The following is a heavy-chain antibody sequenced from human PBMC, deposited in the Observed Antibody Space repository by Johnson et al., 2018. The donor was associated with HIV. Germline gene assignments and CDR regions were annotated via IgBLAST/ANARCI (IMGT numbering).Heavy chain of an antibody. CDR2: VSYDGRNQ. Sequence: QVQLVESGGGVVQPGRSLRLSCAASGFTFSSYAMHWVRQAPGTWLEWVALVSYDGRNQYHADSVKGRFTISRDNSKNSLYLQMNSLRAEDTAVYYCVREEGNDILTRGDAFVIWGQGTLVTVSS. J-gene: IGHJ3*02. D-gene: IGHD3-9*01. V-gene: IGHV3-30-3*01. CDR3: VREEGNDILTRGDAFVI. CDR1: GFTFSSYA.